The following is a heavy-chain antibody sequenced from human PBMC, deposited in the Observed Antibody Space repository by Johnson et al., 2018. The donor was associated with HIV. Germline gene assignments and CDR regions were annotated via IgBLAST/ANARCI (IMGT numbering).Heavy chain of an antibody. V-gene: IGHV3-30*02. D-gene: IGHD2-21*01. CDR2: IRYDGSNK. J-gene: IGHJ3*02. Sequence: QVQLVESGGGVVQPGGSLRLSCAAPGFTFSSYGMHWVRQAPGKGLEWVAFIRYDGSNKYYADSVKGRFTISRDNSKNTLYLQMNSLRAEDTAVYYCAKDVAFRDDAFDIWGQGTMVTVSS. CDR1: GFTFSSYG. CDR3: AKDVAFRDDAFDI.